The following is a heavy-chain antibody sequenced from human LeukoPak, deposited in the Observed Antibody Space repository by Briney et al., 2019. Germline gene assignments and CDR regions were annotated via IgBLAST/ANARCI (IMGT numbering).Heavy chain of an antibody. Sequence: GGSLRLSCAASGFIVNSNYMNWVRQAPGKGLEWVAVISYDGSNKYYADSVKGRLTISRDNAKNSLYLQLSSLRDEDTAVYYCARDCRLNCARQPGFDSWGQGTLVTVSS. J-gene: IGHJ5*01. CDR3: ARDCRLNCARQPGFDS. V-gene: IGHV3-30*03. D-gene: IGHD1-1*01. CDR1: GFIVNSNY. CDR2: ISYDGSNK.